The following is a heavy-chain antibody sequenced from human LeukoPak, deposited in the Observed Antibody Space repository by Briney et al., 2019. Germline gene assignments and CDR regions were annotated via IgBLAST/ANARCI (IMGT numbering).Heavy chain of an antibody. V-gene: IGHV4-34*01. CDR2: INHSGST. CDR1: GGSFSGYY. Sequence: PSETLSLTCAVYGGSFSGYYRSWIRQPPGKGLEWIGEINHSGSTNYNPSLKSRVTISVDTSKNQFSLKLSSVTAADTAVYYCARAGWIITSGIDYWGQGALVTVSS. CDR3: ARAGWIITSGIDY. J-gene: IGHJ4*02. D-gene: IGHD3-10*01.